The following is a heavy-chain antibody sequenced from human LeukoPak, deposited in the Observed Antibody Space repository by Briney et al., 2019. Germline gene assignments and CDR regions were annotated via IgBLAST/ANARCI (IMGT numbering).Heavy chain of an antibody. Sequence: PGGSLRLSCAASGFTLSSYAMSWVRQAPGKGPEWVSAISGSGAITYYADSVKGRFTISRDNSKNTLYLQMNSLRAEDTAVYYCARPPDFDYWGQGTLVTVSS. J-gene: IGHJ4*02. CDR3: ARPPDFDY. V-gene: IGHV3-23*01. CDR1: GFTLSSYA. CDR2: ISGSGAIT.